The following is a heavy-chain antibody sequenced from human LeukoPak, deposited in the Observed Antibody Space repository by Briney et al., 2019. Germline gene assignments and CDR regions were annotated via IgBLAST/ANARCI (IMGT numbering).Heavy chain of an antibody. D-gene: IGHD5-12*01. CDR3: ASVATYNQYYYYGMDV. V-gene: IGHV3-21*04. J-gene: IGHJ6*02. Sequence: GGSLRLSCAASGFTFSSYSMNWVRQAPGKGLEWVSSISSSSSYIYYADSVKGRFTISRDNAKNSLYLQMNSLRAEDTAVYYCASVATYNQYYYYGMDVWGQGTTVTVSS. CDR1: GFTFSSYS. CDR2: ISSSSSYI.